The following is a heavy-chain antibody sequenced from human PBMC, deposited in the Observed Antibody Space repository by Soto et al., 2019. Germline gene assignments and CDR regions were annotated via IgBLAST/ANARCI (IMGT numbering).Heavy chain of an antibody. CDR3: AKATTNGGWFNPFDS. V-gene: IGHV3-23*01. J-gene: IGHJ4*02. Sequence: EVQLLESGGGLVQPGGSLRLSCAASGFSLVSYSMNWVRQAPGKGLEWVSGLSGSGTSRYYADSVKGRFTISRDNSRDTLFLQMNSLTADDTAVYYCAKATTNGGWFNPFDSWGQGALVTVSS. D-gene: IGHD6-19*01. CDR2: LSGSGTSR. CDR1: GFSLVSYS.